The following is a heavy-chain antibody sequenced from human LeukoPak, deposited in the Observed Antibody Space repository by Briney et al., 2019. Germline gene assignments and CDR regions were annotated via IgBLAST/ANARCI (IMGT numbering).Heavy chain of an antibody. V-gene: IGHV3-7*01. CDR3: ARDIVAPGLFFDY. CDR2: IKYDGSEK. Sequence: GGSLRLSCAASGFTLSSYWMSWVRQAPGKGLEWVANIKYDGSEKDYVDSVKGRFTISRDNAKNSLYLQMNSLRAEDTAVYYCARDIVAPGLFFDYWGQGTLVTVSS. CDR1: GFTLSSYW. J-gene: IGHJ4*02. D-gene: IGHD6-13*01.